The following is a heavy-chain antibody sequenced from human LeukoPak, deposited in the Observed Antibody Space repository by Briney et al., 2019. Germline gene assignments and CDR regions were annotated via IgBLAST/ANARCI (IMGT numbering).Heavy chain of an antibody. V-gene: IGHV4-39*07. Sequence: PSETLSLTCTVSGGSISSSSYYWGWIRQPPGKGLEWIGSIYYSGSTYYNPSLKSRVTISVDTSKNQFSLKLSSVTAADTAVYYCASGRAPNQWEPQEDWYDPWAREPWSPSPQ. CDR1: GGSISSSSYY. CDR3: ASGRAPNQWEPQEDWYDP. J-gene: IGHJ5*02. CDR2: IYYSGST. D-gene: IGHD1-26*01.